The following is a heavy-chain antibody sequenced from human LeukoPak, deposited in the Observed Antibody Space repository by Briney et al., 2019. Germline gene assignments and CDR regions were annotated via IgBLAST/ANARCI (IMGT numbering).Heavy chain of an antibody. J-gene: IGHJ4*02. CDR2: ISAYKGNT. CDR3: ARDWRGRTAMVSSLVGY. D-gene: IGHD5-18*01. Sequence: ASVKVSCKASGYTFSTYGISWVRQAPGQGLEWMGWISAYKGNTYYAQKLQGRVTMTTDTSTSTAYMELRSLRSDDTAIYYCARDWRGRTAMVSSLVGYWGQGTLVTVSS. V-gene: IGHV1-18*01. CDR1: GYTFSTYG.